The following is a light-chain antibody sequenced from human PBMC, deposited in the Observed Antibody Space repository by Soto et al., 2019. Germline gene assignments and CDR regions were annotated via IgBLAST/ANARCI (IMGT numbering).Light chain of an antibody. CDR1: SSNIGSNY. CDR2: RNN. Sequence: QSALTQPPSASGTTGQRVTISCSGSSSNIGSNYVYWYQQLPGTAPKLLIYRNNQRPSGVPDRFSGSKSGTSASLAISGLRSEDEADYYCAAWDDSLSGRVFGGGTKLTVL. CDR3: AAWDDSLSGRV. J-gene: IGLJ2*01. V-gene: IGLV1-47*01.